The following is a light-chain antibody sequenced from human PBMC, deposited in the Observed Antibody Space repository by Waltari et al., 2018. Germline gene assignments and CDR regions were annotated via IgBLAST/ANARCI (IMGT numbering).Light chain of an antibody. CDR2: DVT. CDR1: SSAVGGYYY. V-gene: IGLV2-11*01. CDR3: CSYADSYTAV. J-gene: IGLJ3*02. Sequence: QSALTQPRSVSGSPGQSVTISCTGTSSAVGGYYYVSWYQQHPGKAPKRMLYDVTKRPSGVPGRFSGSKSGNTASLTISGLQAEDEADYYCCSYADSYTAVFGGGTTLTVL.